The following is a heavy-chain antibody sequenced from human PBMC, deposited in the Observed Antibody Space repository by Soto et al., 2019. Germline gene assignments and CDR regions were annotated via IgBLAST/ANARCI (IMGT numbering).Heavy chain of an antibody. CDR2: IYYSGST. CDR3: ARGYYDSSGYYAPIRWFDP. Sequence: PSETLSLTCTVSGGSISSYYWSWIRQPPGKGLEWIGYIYYSGSTNYNPSLKSRVTISVDTSKNQFSLKLSSVTAADTAVYYCARGYYDSSGYYAPIRWFDPWGQGTLVTVSS. J-gene: IGHJ5*02. D-gene: IGHD3-22*01. V-gene: IGHV4-59*01. CDR1: GGSISSYY.